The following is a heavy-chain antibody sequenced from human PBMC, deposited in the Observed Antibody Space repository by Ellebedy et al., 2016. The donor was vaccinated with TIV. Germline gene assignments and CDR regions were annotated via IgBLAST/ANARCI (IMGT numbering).Heavy chain of an antibody. V-gene: IGHV3-11*01. CDR1: GFSFSDYY. D-gene: IGHD3-22*01. CDR3: LPDSTVSDYYYGMDV. CDR2: ISSSDITI. Sequence: GESLKISXAVAGFSFSDYYMSWIRQAPGKGLEWVSYISSSDITIYYADSVKGRFTISRDNAKNSLYLQMNSLRADDTAVYYCLPDSTVSDYYYGMDVWGQGTTVTVSS. J-gene: IGHJ6*02.